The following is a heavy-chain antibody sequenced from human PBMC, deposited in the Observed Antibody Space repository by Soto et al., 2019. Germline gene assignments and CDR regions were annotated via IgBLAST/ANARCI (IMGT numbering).Heavy chain of an antibody. Sequence: EVQLVQSGAEVKKPGESLKISCKGSGYSFTNYGIGWVRQMPGKGLEWMGNNYPGDSDTRYSPSFQGQVTISADKSISTAYLQWRSLKASDTAIYYCARREHHYHTSGSSRYYFDYWGQGTLVTVSS. J-gene: IGHJ4*02. D-gene: IGHD3-22*01. V-gene: IGHV5-51*03. CDR3: ARREHHYHTSGSSRYYFDY. CDR2: NYPGDSDT. CDR1: GYSFTNYG.